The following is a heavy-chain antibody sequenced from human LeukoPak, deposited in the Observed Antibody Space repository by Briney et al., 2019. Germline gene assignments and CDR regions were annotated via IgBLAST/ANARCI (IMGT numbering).Heavy chain of an antibody. D-gene: IGHD3-22*01. J-gene: IGHJ4*02. CDR1: GYSFTSYW. CDR2: IYPGDSDT. CDR3: ARHSYDSSGYRSPYFDY. V-gene: IGHV5-51*01. Sequence: GESLKISCKGSGYSFTSYWIGWVRQMPGKGQEWMGIIYPGDSDTRYSPSFQGQVTISADKSISTAYLQWSSLKASDTAMYYCARHSYDSSGYRSPYFDYWGQGTLVTVSS.